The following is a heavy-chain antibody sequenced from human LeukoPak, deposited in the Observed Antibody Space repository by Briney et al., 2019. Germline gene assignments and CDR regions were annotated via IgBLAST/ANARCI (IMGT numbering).Heavy chain of an antibody. CDR1: GGSISSSSYY. J-gene: IGHJ5*02. Sequence: SETLSLTCTVSGGSISSSSYYWGWIRQPPGKGLEWIGSIYYSGSTYYNPSLKSRVTIFVDTSKNQFSLKLSSVTAADTAVYYCARRSSSWYSRFDPWGQGTLVTVSS. CDR2: IYYSGST. CDR3: ARRSSSWYSRFDP. D-gene: IGHD6-13*01. V-gene: IGHV4-39*01.